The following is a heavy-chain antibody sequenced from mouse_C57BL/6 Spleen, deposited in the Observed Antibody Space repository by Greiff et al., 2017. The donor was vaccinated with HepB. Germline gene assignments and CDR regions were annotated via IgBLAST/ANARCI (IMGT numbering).Heavy chain of an antibody. Sequence: EVKLMESGPGLVKPSQSLSLTCSVTGYSITSGYYWNWIRQFPGNKLEWMGYISYDGSNNYNPSLKNRISITRDTSKNQFFLKLNSVTTEDTATYYCARGAAQATWGAMDYWGQGTSVTVSS. J-gene: IGHJ4*01. CDR3: ARGAAQATWGAMDY. CDR1: GYSITSGYY. D-gene: IGHD3-2*02. CDR2: ISYDGSN. V-gene: IGHV3-6*01.